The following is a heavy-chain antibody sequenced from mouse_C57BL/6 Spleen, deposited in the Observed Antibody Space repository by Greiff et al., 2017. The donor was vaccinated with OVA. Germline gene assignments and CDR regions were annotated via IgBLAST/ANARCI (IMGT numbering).Heavy chain of an antibody. CDR2: IRLKSDNYAT. D-gene: IGHD1-1*01. CDR1: GFTFSNYW. Sequence: DVQLQESGGGLVQPGGSMKLSCVASGFTFSNYWMNWVRQSPEKGLEWVAQIRLKSDNYATHYAESVKGRFTISRDDSKSSVYLQMNNLRAEDTGIYYCTVYYYGSSTGWYVDVWGTGTTVTVSS. J-gene: IGHJ1*03. V-gene: IGHV6-3*01. CDR3: TVYYYGSSTGWYVDV.